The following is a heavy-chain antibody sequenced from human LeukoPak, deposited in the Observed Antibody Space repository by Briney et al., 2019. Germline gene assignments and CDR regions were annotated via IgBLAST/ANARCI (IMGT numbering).Heavy chain of an antibody. D-gene: IGHD3-3*01. CDR2: ISSSSSYI. CDR3: ARPNYDFWSGYSPAFDY. J-gene: IGHJ4*02. V-gene: IGHV3-21*01. CDR1: GFTFSSYG. Sequence: GGSLRLSCAASGFTFSSYGMNWVRQAPGKGLEWVSSISSSSSYIYYADSVKGRFTISRDNAKNSLYLQMNSLRAEDTAVYYCARPNYDFWSGYSPAFDYWGQGTLVTVSS.